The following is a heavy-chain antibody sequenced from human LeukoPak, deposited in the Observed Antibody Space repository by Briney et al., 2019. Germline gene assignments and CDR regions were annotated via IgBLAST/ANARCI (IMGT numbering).Heavy chain of an antibody. CDR3: ARADCSSTSCYTLDY. D-gene: IGHD2-2*02. V-gene: IGHV3-64*01. CDR1: GFTFSSYA. J-gene: IGHJ4*02. Sequence: GGTLRLSCAASGFTFSSYAMHWVRQAPGKGLEYVSAISSNGGSTYYANSVKGRFTISRDNSKNTLYLQMGSLRAEDMAVYYCARADCSSTSCYTLDYWGQGTLVTVSS. CDR2: ISSNGGST.